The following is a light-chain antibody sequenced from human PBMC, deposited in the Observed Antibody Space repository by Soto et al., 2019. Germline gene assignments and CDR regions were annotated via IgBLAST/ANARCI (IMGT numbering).Light chain of an antibody. J-gene: IGLJ1*01. V-gene: IGLV2-14*01. CDR2: EVS. CDR3: SSYTSSSSYV. CDR1: SSDVGAYNR. Sequence: QSALTQPASVSGSPGQSITISCTGTSSDVGAYNRVSWYQQHSGKAPKLMIYEVSNRPSGVSNRFSGSKSGNTASLTISGLQAEDEADYYCSSYTSSSSYVFGTGTKLTVL.